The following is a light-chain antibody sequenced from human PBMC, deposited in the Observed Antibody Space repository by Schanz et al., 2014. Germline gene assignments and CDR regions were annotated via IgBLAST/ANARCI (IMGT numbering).Light chain of an antibody. CDR2: EVT. CDR3: QSYDSSLSEWV. V-gene: IGLV2-14*01. CDR1: SSDVGASNY. Sequence: QSALTQPASVSGSPGQSITISCTGTSSDVGASNYVSWYQQHPGEAPKLMLYEVTKRPSGVPDRFSGSKSGTSASLAITGLQAEDEADYYCQSYDSSLSEWVFGGGTKLTVL. J-gene: IGLJ3*02.